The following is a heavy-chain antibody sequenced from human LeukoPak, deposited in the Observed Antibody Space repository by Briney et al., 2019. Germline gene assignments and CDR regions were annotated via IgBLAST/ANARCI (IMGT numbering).Heavy chain of an antibody. Sequence: VASVKVSCKASGYTFTGYYMHWVRQAPGQGPEWMGWINPNSGGTNYAQKFQGWVTMTRDTSISTAYMELSRLRSDDTAVYYCARERRPLGVRGVIRWFDPWGQGTLVTVSS. J-gene: IGHJ5*02. CDR3: ARERRPLGVRGVIRWFDP. CDR1: GYTFTGYY. D-gene: IGHD3-10*01. CDR2: INPNSGGT. V-gene: IGHV1-2*04.